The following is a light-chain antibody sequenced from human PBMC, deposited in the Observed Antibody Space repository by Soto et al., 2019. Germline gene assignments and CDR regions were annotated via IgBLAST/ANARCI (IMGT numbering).Light chain of an antibody. V-gene: IGLV2-14*01. CDR2: DVS. J-gene: IGLJ1*01. CDR1: SSDVGGYNY. Sequence: QSALTQPASVSGSPGQSITISCTGTSSDVGGYNYVSWYQQHPGKVPKLMIYDVSNRPSGVSNRFSGSKSCNTASLTISGLQAEDVADYYCSLYTSSSTPYVFGPGTKVTVL. CDR3: SLYTSSSTPYV.